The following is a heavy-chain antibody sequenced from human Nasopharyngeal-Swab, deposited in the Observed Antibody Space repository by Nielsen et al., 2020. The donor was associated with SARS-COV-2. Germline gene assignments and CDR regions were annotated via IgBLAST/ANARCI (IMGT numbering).Heavy chain of an antibody. CDR1: GFLFSDYF. D-gene: IGHD4-23*01. CDR2: IKEDGSEK. J-gene: IGHJ4*02. CDR3: AGGNSADH. Sequence: LKISCAASGFLFSDYFIDWVRQAPGKGLEWVANIKEDGSEKYYVDSVKGRFTISRDNAKNSLYLQMNSLRAEDTAVYYCAGGNSADHWGQGTLVTVSS. V-gene: IGHV3-7*03.